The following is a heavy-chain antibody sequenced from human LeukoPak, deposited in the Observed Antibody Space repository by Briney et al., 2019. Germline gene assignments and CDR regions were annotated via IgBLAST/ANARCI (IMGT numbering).Heavy chain of an antibody. CDR3: ARDAGGGPFFDY. D-gene: IGHD2-15*01. CDR2: INYSGST. J-gene: IGHJ4*02. Sequence: SETLSLTCTVSGGSISVRYWGWIRQPPGKGLEWIGYINYSGSTDYNPSLKSRATISLDTSKNQFSLKLSSVTAAGTAVYYCARDAGGGPFFDYWGQGTLVTVSS. CDR1: GGSISVRY. V-gene: IGHV4-59*11.